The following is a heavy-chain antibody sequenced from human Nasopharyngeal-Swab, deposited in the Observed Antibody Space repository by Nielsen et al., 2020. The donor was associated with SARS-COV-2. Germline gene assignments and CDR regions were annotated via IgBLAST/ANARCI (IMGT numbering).Heavy chain of an antibody. CDR2: FDPEDGET. CDR3: ARGYSGYDWTPFDY. J-gene: IGHJ4*02. CDR1: GYTLTELS. V-gene: IGHV1-24*01. Sequence: ASVKVSCKVSGYTLTELSMHWVRQAPGKGLEWMGGFDPEDGETIYAQKFQGRVTITADESTSTAYMELSSLRSEDTAVYYCARGYSGYDWTPFDYWGQGTLVTVSS. D-gene: IGHD5-12*01.